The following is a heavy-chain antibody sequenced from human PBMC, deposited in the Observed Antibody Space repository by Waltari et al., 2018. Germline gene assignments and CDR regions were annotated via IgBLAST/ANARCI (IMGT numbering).Heavy chain of an antibody. D-gene: IGHD6-19*01. Sequence: EVQMVESGGGLVQPGGSLRLSCAASGFTFSVCSMHWVRQAPGKGLEYVSAFSRDGVTTYYADSVKGRFTISRDNSKNTLYLQMGSLRADDTAVYYCARIDGSGWYGSWGQGTLVTVSS. V-gene: IGHV3-64*07. CDR1: GFTFSVCS. CDR2: FSRDGVTT. CDR3: ARIDGSGWYGS. J-gene: IGHJ4*02.